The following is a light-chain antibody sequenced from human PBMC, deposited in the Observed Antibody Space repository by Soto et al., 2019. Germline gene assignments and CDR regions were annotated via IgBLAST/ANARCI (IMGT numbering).Light chain of an antibody. Sequence: EIVLTQYPATLSLSPGERDTLSCMASQGVSSYLAWYQQKPGQAPRLLIYDASNRATGIPARFSGSGPGTDFTLTISSLEPEDFAVYYCQQRQYWPPITVGQGTRLEIK. CDR3: QQRQYWPPIT. CDR1: QGVSSY. J-gene: IGKJ5*01. V-gene: IGKV3D-11*01. CDR2: DAS.